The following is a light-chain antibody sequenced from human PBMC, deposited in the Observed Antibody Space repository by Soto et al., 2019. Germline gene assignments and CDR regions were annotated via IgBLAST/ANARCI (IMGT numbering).Light chain of an antibody. CDR1: SSVVGGYNY. J-gene: IGLJ1*01. Sequence: QSALTQPASVSGSPGQSSTISCTGTSSVVGGYNYVSWYQQHPGKAPKLMIYEVSNRPSGVSNRFSGSNSGNTASLTISGLQAEDEADYYCSSYTSSSTYVFGTGTKLIVL. CDR2: EVS. CDR3: SSYTSSSTYV. V-gene: IGLV2-14*01.